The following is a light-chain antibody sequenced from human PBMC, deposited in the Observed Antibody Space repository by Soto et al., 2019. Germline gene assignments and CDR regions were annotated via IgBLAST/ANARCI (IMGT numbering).Light chain of an antibody. CDR3: RQYSSYWT. J-gene: IGKJ1*01. V-gene: IGKV1-5*01. CDR1: QSISNW. Sequence: DIQMTQSPSTLSASVGDRVTISCRASQSISNWLAWYQQKPGKAPKVLIYDASSLERGVPSRFSGSGSGTEFTLTISSLQPDDFATYYCRQYSSYWTFGQGTKVDIK. CDR2: DAS.